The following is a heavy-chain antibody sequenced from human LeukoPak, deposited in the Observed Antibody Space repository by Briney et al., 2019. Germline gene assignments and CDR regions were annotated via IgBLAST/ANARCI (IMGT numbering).Heavy chain of an antibody. CDR2: IYPSGIT. V-gene: IGHV4-4*07. CDR1: GGSMNSFY. J-gene: IGHJ4*02. CDR3: ARDWGGGQADY. D-gene: IGHD3-16*01. Sequence: SEALSLTCTVSGGSMNSFYWSWIRQPAGKGLEWVGRIYPSGITNYNPSLKSRVTMSVDTSKNQFSLWLGSVTAADTAVYYCARDWGGGQADYWGQGTLVTVSS.